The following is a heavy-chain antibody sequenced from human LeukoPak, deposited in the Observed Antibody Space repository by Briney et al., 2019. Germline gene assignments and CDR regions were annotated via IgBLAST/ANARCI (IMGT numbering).Heavy chain of an antibody. J-gene: IGHJ4*02. D-gene: IGHD5-12*01. Sequence: GGSLRLSCVASGFTFSSYAMTWFRQAPGKGLEWVSSFSGGDGSPYHADSVKGRFTISRDNSKSTLYLQMNSLRAEDTAIYYCAKNGWLRSSGLWGDYWGQGALVTVSS. CDR1: GFTFSSYA. CDR3: AKNGWLRSSGLWGDY. V-gene: IGHV3-23*01. CDR2: FSGGDGSP.